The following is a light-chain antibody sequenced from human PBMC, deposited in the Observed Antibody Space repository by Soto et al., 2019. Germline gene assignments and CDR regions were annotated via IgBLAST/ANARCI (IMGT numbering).Light chain of an antibody. CDR1: SSDFGGYNY. J-gene: IGLJ2*01. CDR2: DVS. V-gene: IGLV2-14*01. CDR3: SSYTSSSTLL. Sequence: QSALTQPASVSGSPGQSITISCTGTSSDFGGYNYVSWYQQHPGKAPKLMIYDVSNRPSGVSNRFSGSKSGNTASLTISGLQAEDEADYDCSSYTSSSTLLFGGGTKVTVL.